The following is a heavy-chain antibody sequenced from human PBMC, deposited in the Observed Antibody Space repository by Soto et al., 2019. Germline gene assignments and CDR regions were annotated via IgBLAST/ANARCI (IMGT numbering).Heavy chain of an antibody. CDR3: ASTYSSSWYWFDP. CDR1: GGSISSSSYY. CDR2: IFSNDVK. D-gene: IGHD6-13*01. J-gene: IGHJ5*02. Sequence: ETLSLTCTISGGSISSSSYYWGWIRQPPGKALEWLAHIFSNDVKSYSTSLKSRLTISKDTSKSQVVLIMTNMDPVDTATYYCASTYSSSWYWFDPWGQGILVTVSS. V-gene: IGHV2-26*03.